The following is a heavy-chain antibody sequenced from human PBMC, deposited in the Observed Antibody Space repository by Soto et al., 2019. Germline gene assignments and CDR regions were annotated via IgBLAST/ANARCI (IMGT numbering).Heavy chain of an antibody. CDR1: GFTFSSYA. Sequence: PGGSLRLSCAASGFTFSSYAMSWVRQAPGKGLEWVSLISDGGFTTYYADSVKGRFTISRDNSKNTLYLQMNSLGADDTAVYYCAKRISNDYWGQGTLVTVSS. D-gene: IGHD3-10*01. J-gene: IGHJ4*02. CDR2: ISDGGFTT. CDR3: AKRISNDY. V-gene: IGHV3-23*01.